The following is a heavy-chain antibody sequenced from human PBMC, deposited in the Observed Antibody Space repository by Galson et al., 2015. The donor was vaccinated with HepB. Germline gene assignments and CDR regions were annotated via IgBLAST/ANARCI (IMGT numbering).Heavy chain of an antibody. CDR3: NTRTLFDSIFWTGNQQFDF. J-gene: IGHJ4*02. Sequence: SLRLSCAASGVTVNDAWMSWVRQVPGKGLEWVGRIKSKADGGTVDYTAPVKGRFTISRDTSKNVLYLQMNSLKAADTAIYYCNTRTLFDSIFWTGNQQFDFWGPGTLVTVSS. D-gene: IGHD3/OR15-3a*01. CDR2: IKSKADGGTV. V-gene: IGHV3-15*01. CDR1: GVTVNDAW.